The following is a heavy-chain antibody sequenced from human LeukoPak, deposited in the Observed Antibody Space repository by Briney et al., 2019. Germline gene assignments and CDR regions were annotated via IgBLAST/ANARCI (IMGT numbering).Heavy chain of an antibody. J-gene: IGHJ4*02. CDR1: GFTFSDYY. Sequence: PGGSLRLSCAASGFTFSDYYMSWIRQAPGKGLEWVSAISGSGGSTYYADSVKGRFTISRHNAKNSLYLQMNSLRAEDTALYYCAKDHYYGSGSLNFDYWGQGTLVTVSS. D-gene: IGHD3-10*01. CDR2: ISGSGGST. CDR3: AKDHYYGSGSLNFDY. V-gene: IGHV3-23*01.